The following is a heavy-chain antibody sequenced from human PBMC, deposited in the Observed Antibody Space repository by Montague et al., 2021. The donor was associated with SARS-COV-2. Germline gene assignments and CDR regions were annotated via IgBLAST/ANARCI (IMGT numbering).Heavy chain of an antibody. CDR2: ISGSGANT. J-gene: IGHJ4*02. D-gene: IGHD2-15*01. Sequence: SLRLSCAASGFTFSSYPVTWVRQAPGMGLEWVSIISGSGANTYYADSVKGRFTISRDNSKNTLYLQMNSLRAEDTAVYYCARGEGYCGGGRCYRHYDYWGQGTLVTVSP. CDR1: GFTFSSYP. CDR3: ARGEGYCGGGRCYRHYDY. V-gene: IGHV3-23*01.